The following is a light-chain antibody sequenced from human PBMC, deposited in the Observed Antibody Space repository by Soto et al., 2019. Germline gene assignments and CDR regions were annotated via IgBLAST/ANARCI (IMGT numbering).Light chain of an antibody. V-gene: IGLV2-14*01. CDR2: DVS. CDR3: SSYTSSSTRV. Sequence: QSVLTQPASVSGSPGQSITISCTGTSSDVGDYNYVSWYQQHPGKAPKLVIFDVSDRPSGVSNRFSGSKSGNTASLTISGLQAEGEADYYCSSYTSSSTRVFGTGTKLTVL. CDR1: SSDVGDYNY. J-gene: IGLJ1*01.